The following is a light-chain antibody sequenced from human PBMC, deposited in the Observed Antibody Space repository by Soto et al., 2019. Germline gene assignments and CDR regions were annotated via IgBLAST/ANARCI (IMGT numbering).Light chain of an antibody. CDR1: QSISSY. V-gene: IGKV1-39*01. CDR3: QRRYSTPGWP. CDR2: AAS. Sequence: DIQMTQSPSSLSASVGDRVTITCPASQSISSYLNWYQQKPGKAPNLLIYAASSLQSGVTSRFSGCGAGTDFTLTISRLTPADYATYYCQRRYSTPGWPFGQGNKGEIK. J-gene: IGKJ1*01.